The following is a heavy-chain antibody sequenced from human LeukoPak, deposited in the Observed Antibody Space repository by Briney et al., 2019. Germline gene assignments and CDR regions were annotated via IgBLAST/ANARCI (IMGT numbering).Heavy chain of an antibody. Sequence: GGSLRLSCAASGFTVTRKYMTWVRQAPGKGLEWVSHIYSGGSTYYADSVRGRFSISRDNSKNTLYLQMNSLRAEDTAVYYCESRDSGDYPYFDYWGQGTLVTVSS. V-gene: IGHV3-66*01. CDR1: GFTVTRKY. D-gene: IGHD4-17*01. CDR2: IYSGGST. J-gene: IGHJ4*02. CDR3: ESRDSGDYPYFDY.